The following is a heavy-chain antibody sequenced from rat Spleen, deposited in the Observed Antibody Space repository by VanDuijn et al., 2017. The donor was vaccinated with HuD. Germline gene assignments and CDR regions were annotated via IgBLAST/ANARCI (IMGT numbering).Heavy chain of an antibody. CDR2: ISGSSGTI. J-gene: IGHJ3*01. V-gene: IGHV5-34*01. CDR3: ASGIPHWFAY. Sequence: EVQLVESGGGLVQPGRSLKLSCVASGFTFSDYGMNWIRQAPGKGLEWVAYISGSSGTIYYVDTVKGRFTISRDNVKTTLYLQLSSLRSEDTALYYCASGIPHWFAYWGQGTLVTVSS. D-gene: IGHD2-2*01. CDR1: GFTFSDYG.